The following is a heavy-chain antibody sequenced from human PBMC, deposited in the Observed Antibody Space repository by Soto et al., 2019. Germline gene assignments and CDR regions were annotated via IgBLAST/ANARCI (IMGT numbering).Heavy chain of an antibody. CDR2: ISSSGSTI. D-gene: IGHD3-9*01. CDR3: AREDDYDILTGYDAFDI. J-gene: IGHJ3*02. Sequence: PGGSLRLSCAASGFTFSSYEMNWVRQAPGKGLEWVSYISSSGSTIYYADSVKGRFTISRDNAKNSLYLQMNSLRAEDTAVYYCAREDDYDILTGYDAFDIWGQGTMVTVSS. CDR1: GFTFSSYE. V-gene: IGHV3-48*03.